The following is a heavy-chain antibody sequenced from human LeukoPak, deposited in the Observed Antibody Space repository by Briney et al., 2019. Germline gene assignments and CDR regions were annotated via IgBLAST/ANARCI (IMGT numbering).Heavy chain of an antibody. J-gene: IGHJ5*02. CDR3: ARGPFDILSWFDP. V-gene: IGHV1-24*01. Sequence: ASVKVSCKVSGYTLTELSMHWVRQAPGKGLEWMGGFDPEDGETIYAQKFQGRVTMTRNTSISTAYMELSSLRSEDTAVYYCARGPFDILSWFDPWGQGTLVTVSS. D-gene: IGHD3-9*01. CDR1: GYTLTELS. CDR2: FDPEDGET.